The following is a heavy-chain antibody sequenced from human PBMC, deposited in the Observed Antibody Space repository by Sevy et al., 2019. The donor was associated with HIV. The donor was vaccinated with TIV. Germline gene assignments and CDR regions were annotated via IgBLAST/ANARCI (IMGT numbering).Heavy chain of an antibody. V-gene: IGHV4-59*01. CDR3: ARDMLGYCSSTSCYAEGYFDY. D-gene: IGHD2-2*01. J-gene: IGHJ4*02. CDR1: GGSISSYY. Sequence: SETLSLTCTVSGGSISSYYWSWIRQPPGKGLEWIGYIYYSGSTNYNPPLKSRVTISVDTSKNQFSLKQSSVTAADTAVYYCARDMLGYCSSTSCYAEGYFDYWGQGTLVTVSS. CDR2: IYYSGST.